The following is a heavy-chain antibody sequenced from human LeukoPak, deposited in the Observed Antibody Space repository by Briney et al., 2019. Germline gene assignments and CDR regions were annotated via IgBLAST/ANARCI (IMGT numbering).Heavy chain of an antibody. Sequence: SETLSLTCAVYGGSFNAYYWTWIRQTPGKGLEWIGEINHSGNTNYNPSLEGRVTISADTSKNQFSLNLGSVTAADTAIYYCARGLRFIQGPGYYYMDVWGKGTTVTVSS. V-gene: IGHV4-34*01. D-gene: IGHD3-16*02. J-gene: IGHJ6*03. CDR1: GGSFNAYY. CDR3: ARGLRFIQGPGYYYMDV. CDR2: INHSGNT.